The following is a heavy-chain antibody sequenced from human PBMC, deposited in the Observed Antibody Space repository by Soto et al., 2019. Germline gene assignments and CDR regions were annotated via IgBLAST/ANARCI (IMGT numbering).Heavy chain of an antibody. CDR1: GFTFSSYG. J-gene: IGHJ3*02. CDR3: ARDKVQLWYAFDI. D-gene: IGHD5-18*01. Sequence: QVQLVESGGGVVQPGRSLRLSCAASGFTFSSYGMHWVRQAPGKGLEWVAVIWYDGSNKYYADSVKGRFTISRDNSKNTLYRQMNSLRAEDTAVYYCARDKVQLWYAFDIWGQGTMVTVSS. V-gene: IGHV3-33*01. CDR2: IWYDGSNK.